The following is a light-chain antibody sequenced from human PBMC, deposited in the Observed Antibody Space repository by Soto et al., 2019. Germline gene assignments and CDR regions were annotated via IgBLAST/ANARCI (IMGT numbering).Light chain of an antibody. J-gene: IGKJ2*01. CDR1: QSVSSH. CDR2: DVS. V-gene: IGKV3-20*01. CDR3: QQYHISPGT. Sequence: EIVLTQSPGSLSLSPGERATLSCRASQSVSSHLGWYQQKPGQAPRLLIYDVSSRATGIPDRLSGSGSGTDFTLTISRLEPEDFAVYYCQQYHISPGTFGQGTNLEIK.